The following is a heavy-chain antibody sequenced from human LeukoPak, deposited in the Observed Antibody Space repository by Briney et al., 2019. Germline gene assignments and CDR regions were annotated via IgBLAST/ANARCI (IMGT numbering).Heavy chain of an antibody. V-gene: IGHV1-69*13. D-gene: IGHD1-26*01. Sequence: SVKVSCKASGGTFSSYAISWVRQAPGQGLEWMGGITPIFGSANYAQRLQGRVTITADESTSTVYMELSSLRSEDTAVYYCATSIVGVVGAWEPGAWGQGTLVTVSS. CDR3: ATSIVGVVGAWEPGA. J-gene: IGHJ5*02. CDR2: ITPIFGSA. CDR1: GGTFSSYA.